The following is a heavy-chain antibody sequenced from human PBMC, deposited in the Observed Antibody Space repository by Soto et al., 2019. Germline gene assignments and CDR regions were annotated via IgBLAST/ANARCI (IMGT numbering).Heavy chain of an antibody. CDR2: ISPMFGAA. D-gene: IGHD3-10*01. CDR1: GGTFNTYA. CDR3: AREVQVHTPAFVY. V-gene: IGHV1-69*19. J-gene: IGHJ4*02. Sequence: QVQLVQSGAEMKKPGSSVKVSCRSSGGTFNTYAMNWLRQAPGQGLEWMGDISPMFGAANYAPKFQGRVTMTADESQSTPYMQVSSLTSEDTALYVCAREVQVHTPAFVYWGQGTVVTVSS.